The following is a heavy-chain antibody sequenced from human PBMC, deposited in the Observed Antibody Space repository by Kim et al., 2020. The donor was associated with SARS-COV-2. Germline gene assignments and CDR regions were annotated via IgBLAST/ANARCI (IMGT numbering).Heavy chain of an antibody. CDR1: GFTFSSYA. Sequence: GGSLRLSCAASGFTFSSYAMSWVRQAPGKGLEWVSAISGSGGSTYYADSVKGRFTISRDNSKNTLYLQMNSLRAEDTAVYYCATLAGKSEWIQNMDVWGKGNTVTVSS. J-gene: IGHJ6*03. CDR3: ATLAGKSEWIQNMDV. CDR2: ISGSGGST. D-gene: IGHD5-18*01. V-gene: IGHV3-23*01.